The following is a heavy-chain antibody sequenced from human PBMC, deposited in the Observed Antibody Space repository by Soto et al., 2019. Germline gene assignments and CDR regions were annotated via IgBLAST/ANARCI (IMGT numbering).Heavy chain of an antibody. J-gene: IGHJ3*02. D-gene: IGHD1-26*01. CDR1: GFSFSSYW. Sequence: EVQLVESGGGLVQPGGSLRLSCAASGFSFSSYWMHWVRKAPGKGLVWVSRIKSDGSSTTYADSVKGRFTISRDNAKNTLYLQMNSLRAEDTAVYYCATRSSLRPFDIWGQGTMVTVSS. V-gene: IGHV3-74*01. CDR3: ATRSSLRPFDI. CDR2: IKSDGSST.